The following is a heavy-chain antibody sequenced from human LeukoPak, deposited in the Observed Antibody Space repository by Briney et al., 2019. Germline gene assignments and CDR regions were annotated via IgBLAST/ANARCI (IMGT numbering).Heavy chain of an antibody. V-gene: IGHV1-46*01. J-gene: IGHJ5*02. CDR1: GYTFTINY. D-gene: IGHD3-3*01. CDR2: INPSGGTT. CDR3: ARSPRGDFWSGPYNWFDP. Sequence: GASVKLSCKASGYTFTINYLHWVRQAPGQGLEWMGIINPSGGTTIYAQKFQGRVTMTRDTSRSTGYMELSSLRSEDTAVYYCARSPRGDFWSGPYNWFDPWGQGTLVTVSS.